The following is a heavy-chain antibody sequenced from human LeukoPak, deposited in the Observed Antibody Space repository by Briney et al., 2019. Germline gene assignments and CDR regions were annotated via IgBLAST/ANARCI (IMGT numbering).Heavy chain of an antibody. CDR1: GYSFTSYW. J-gene: IGHJ3*02. CDR3: ASVDTAMVGAGGAFDI. Sequence: NPGESLKISCKGSGYSFTSYWIGWVRQMPGKRLEWMGIIYPGDSDTRYSPSFQGQVTISADKSIGTAYLQWSSLKASDTAMYYCASVDTAMVGAGGAFDIWGQGTMVTVSS. CDR2: IYPGDSDT. D-gene: IGHD5-18*01. V-gene: IGHV5-51*01.